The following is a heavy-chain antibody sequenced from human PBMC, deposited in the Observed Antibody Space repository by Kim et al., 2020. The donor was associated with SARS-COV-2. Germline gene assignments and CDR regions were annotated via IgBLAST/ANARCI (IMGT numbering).Heavy chain of an antibody. Sequence: SETLSLTCTVSGGSISSSSYYWGWIRQPPGKGLEWIGSIYYSGSTYYNPSLKSRVTISVDTSKNQFSLKLSSVTAADTAVYYCAVTGRYFDWLLQALYWGQGTLVTVSS. CDR2: IYYSGST. V-gene: IGHV4-39*01. D-gene: IGHD3-9*01. CDR1: GGSISSSSYY. J-gene: IGHJ4*02. CDR3: AVTGRYFDWLLQALY.